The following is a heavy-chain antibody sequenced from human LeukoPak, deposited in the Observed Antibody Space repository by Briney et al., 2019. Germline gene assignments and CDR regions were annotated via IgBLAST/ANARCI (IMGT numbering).Heavy chain of an antibody. CDR1: GFTFSSYA. CDR2: ISGSGGST. Sequence: GGSLRLSCAASGFTFSSYAMSWVRQAPGKGLEWVSAISGSGGSTDYADSVKGRFTISRDNSKNTLYLQMNSLRAEDTAVYYCAKDGRMYCSGGSCYSGVNYWGQGTLVTVSS. J-gene: IGHJ4*02. V-gene: IGHV3-23*01. CDR3: AKDGRMYCSGGSCYSGVNY. D-gene: IGHD2-15*01.